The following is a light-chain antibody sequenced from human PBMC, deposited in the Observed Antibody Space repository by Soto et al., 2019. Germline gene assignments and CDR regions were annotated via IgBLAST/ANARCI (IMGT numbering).Light chain of an antibody. J-gene: IGKJ1*01. CDR2: AAS. CDR1: QSIRND. V-gene: IGKV1-6*01. CDR3: LQDYNYPRT. Sequence: AIPMTQSPSSLSASVGDRVTITCRASQSIRNDLGWYQQKPGKAPKLLIYAASTLPTGVPSRFSGSGSGTDFTLTISSLQPEDFATYYCLQDYNYPRTFGQGTKVEIK.